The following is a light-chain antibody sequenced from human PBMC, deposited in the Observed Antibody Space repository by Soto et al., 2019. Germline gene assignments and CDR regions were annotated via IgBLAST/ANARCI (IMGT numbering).Light chain of an antibody. V-gene: IGKV2-28*01. CDR1: QSLLHRNGNNY. Sequence: EIVMTQSPLSLPVTPGEPASISCRSSQSLLHRNGNNYFNWYLQKPGQSPQHLIYLGSKRASEVPARISGSGSGRDVTLKIRRVEAEEVGVYYSMQALQVPWTFGQGTREE. CDR3: MQALQVPWT. CDR2: LGS. J-gene: IGKJ1*01.